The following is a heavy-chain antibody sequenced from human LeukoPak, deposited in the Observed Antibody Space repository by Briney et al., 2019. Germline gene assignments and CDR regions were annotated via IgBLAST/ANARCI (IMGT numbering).Heavy chain of an antibody. CDR1: GFTFDDYA. CDR2: ISWNSGII. Sequence: GGSLRLSCVASGFTFDDYAMYWVRQAPGKGLEWVSGISWNSGIIGYADSVKGRFTIFRDNAKNSLYLQMNSLRAEDTALYYCAKVQGYSYGYFDYWGQGTLVTVSS. D-gene: IGHD5-18*01. V-gene: IGHV3-9*01. J-gene: IGHJ4*02. CDR3: AKVQGYSYGYFDY.